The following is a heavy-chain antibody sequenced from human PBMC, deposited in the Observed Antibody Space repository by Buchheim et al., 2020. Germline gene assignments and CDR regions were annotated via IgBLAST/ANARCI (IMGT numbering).Heavy chain of an antibody. V-gene: IGHV4-61*01. CDR3: ARINGGAFDH. D-gene: IGHD2-8*01. J-gene: IGHJ4*02. CDR2: IYSSGST. Sequence: QVQLQESGPGLVKPSETLSVTCTVSGGSVTSGNFYWSWIRQPPGKGLEWIGYIYSSGSTNYHPSLKSRVSISVDTSKNQFSLKLNSVTAADSAVYYCARINGGAFDHWGQGTL. CDR1: GGSVTSGNFY.